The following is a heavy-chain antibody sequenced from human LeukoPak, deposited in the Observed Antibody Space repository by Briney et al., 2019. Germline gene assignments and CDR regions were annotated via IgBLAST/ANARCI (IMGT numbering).Heavy chain of an antibody. J-gene: IGHJ4*02. D-gene: IGHD6-19*01. CDR1: GFAFSSYG. Sequence: GRSLRLSCAASGFAFSSYGMHWVRQAPGKGLEWVALISYDGNIKYYADSVKGRFTISRDNSNNMLYLQMNSLRAEDTALYYCAKGSGWRLYRYYFDYWGQGTLVTVSS. V-gene: IGHV3-30*18. CDR2: ISYDGNIK. CDR3: AKGSGWRLYRYYFDY.